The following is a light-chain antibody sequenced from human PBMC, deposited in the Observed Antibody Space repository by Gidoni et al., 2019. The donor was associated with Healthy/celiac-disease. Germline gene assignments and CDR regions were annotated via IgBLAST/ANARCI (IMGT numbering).Light chain of an antibody. CDR1: SSNIGAGYD. Sequence: HSVLTQPPSVSGAPGQRVTISCTGSSSNIGAGYDVHWYQQLPGTAPKLLIYGNSNRPSGVPDRLSGSKSGTSASLAITGLQAEDEADYYCQSYDSSLSGVVFGGGTKLTVL. CDR2: GNS. V-gene: IGLV1-40*01. J-gene: IGLJ2*01. CDR3: QSYDSSLSGVV.